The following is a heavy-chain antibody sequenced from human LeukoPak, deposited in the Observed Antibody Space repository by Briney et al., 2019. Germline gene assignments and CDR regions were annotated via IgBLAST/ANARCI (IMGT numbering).Heavy chain of an antibody. CDR1: GGSISSSSYY. Sequence: SETLSLTCTVSGGSISSSSYYWGWIRQPPGKGLEWIGSIYYSGSTYYNPSLKSRVTISVDTSKNQFSLKLSSVTAADTAVYYCASRLSYSSGWYRYWGQGTLVTVSS. CDR3: ASRLSYSSGWYRY. J-gene: IGHJ4*02. V-gene: IGHV4-39*01. CDR2: IYYSGST. D-gene: IGHD6-19*01.